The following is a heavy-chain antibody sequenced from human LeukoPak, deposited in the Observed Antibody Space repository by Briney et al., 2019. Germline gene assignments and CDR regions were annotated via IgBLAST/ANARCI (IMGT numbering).Heavy chain of an antibody. D-gene: IGHD2-2*01. CDR2: INHSGST. J-gene: IGHJ5*02. CDR1: GGSFSGYY. V-gene: IGHV4-34*01. Sequence: PPETLSLTRAVHGGSFSGYYWSWIRQPPGKGLGWRGEINHSGSTNYNPSLKSRVTISVDTSKNQFSLKLSSVTAADTAVYYCARCSSTSCYGRFDPWGQGTLVTVSS. CDR3: ARCSSTSCYGRFDP.